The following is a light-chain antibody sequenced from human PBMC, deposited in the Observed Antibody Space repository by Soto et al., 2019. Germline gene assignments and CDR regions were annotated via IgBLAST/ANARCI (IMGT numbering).Light chain of an antibody. CDR3: HQRSNWPPFT. V-gene: IGKV3-11*01. Sequence: EIVLTQSPATLSLSPGERATLSCRASQSVSSYLAWYQQRHGQAPRLLIYDVSNRATGIPPRFSGSGSGTDFTLTISSLEPEDFAVYYCHQRSNWPPFTFGPGTRVDLK. CDR1: QSVSSY. CDR2: DVS. J-gene: IGKJ3*01.